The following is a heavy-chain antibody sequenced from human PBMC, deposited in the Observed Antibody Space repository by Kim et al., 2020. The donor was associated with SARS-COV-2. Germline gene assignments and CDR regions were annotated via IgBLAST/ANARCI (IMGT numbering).Heavy chain of an antibody. V-gene: IGHV1-3*01. CDR3: ARAIVVVPAAMKGNWFDP. CDR2: INAGNGNT. J-gene: IGHJ5*02. Sequence: ASVKVSCKASGYTFTSYAMHWVRQAPGQRLEWMGWINAGNGNTKYSQKFQGRVTITRDTSASTAYMELSSLRSEDTAVYYCARAIVVVPAAMKGNWFDPWGQGTLVTVSS. D-gene: IGHD2-2*01. CDR1: GYTFTSYA.